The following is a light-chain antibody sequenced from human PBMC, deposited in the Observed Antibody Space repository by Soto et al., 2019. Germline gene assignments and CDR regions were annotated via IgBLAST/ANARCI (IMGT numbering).Light chain of an antibody. J-gene: IGKJ1*01. CDR1: QGITSW. CDR2: AAS. Sequence: DIQMTQSPSSVSASVGDRVTITCRASQGITSWLAWCQQRPGEGPKLLIYAASSLQSGVPSRFSGSGSGTDFTLTISGLQPEDLATYYCLQTYSFPWTFGQGTKVEIK. CDR3: LQTYSFPWT. V-gene: IGKV1-12*01.